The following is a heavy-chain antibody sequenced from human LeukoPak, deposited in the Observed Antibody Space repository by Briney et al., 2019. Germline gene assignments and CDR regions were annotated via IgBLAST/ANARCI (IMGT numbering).Heavy chain of an antibody. CDR3: ARGRDSSGNYYDSSGRAD. CDR2: INHSGST. J-gene: IGHJ4*02. Sequence: SETLSLTCAVYGGSFSGYYWSWIRQPPGKGLDGMGEINHSGSTNYNPSLKSRVTISVDTSKNQFSLKLSSVTAADTAVYYCARGRDSSGNYYDSSGRADWGQGTLVTVSS. CDR1: GGSFSGYY. D-gene: IGHD3-22*01. V-gene: IGHV4-34*01.